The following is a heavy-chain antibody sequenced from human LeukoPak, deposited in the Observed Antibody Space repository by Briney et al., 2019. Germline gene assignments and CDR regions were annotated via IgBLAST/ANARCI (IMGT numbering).Heavy chain of an antibody. CDR1: GFTFSDCY. J-gene: IGHJ4*02. Sequence: GGSLRLSCAASGFTFSDCYTSWIRQAPGKGLEWVSYISSSGSTIYYADSAKGRLTISRDNAKNSLYLQMNSLRAEDTAVYYCARAAASTTDGVDYWGQGTLVTVSS. V-gene: IGHV3-11*01. CDR2: ISSSGSTI. D-gene: IGHD6-13*01. CDR3: ARAAASTTDGVDY.